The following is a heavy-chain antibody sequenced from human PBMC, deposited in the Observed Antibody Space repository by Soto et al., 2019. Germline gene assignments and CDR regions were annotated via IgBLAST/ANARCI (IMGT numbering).Heavy chain of an antibody. D-gene: IGHD2-2*01. J-gene: IGHJ5*02. V-gene: IGHV4-31*03. CDR3: ERGVPAANGYWFDP. Sequence: QVQLQESGPGLVKPSQTLSLTCTVSGGSISSGGYYWSWIRQHPGKGLEWIGYIYYSGSTYYNPYLKSRVTISVDTSKNQFSLKLSAVTAADTAVYYCERGVPAANGYWFDPWGQGTLVTVSS. CDR2: IYYSGST. CDR1: GGSISSGGYY.